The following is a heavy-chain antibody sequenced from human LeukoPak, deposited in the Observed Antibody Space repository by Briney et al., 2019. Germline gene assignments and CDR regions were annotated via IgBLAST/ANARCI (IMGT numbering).Heavy chain of an antibody. CDR2: ISGRSDNT. V-gene: IGHV3-23*01. CDR3: GKWGDYDVLTGFYVSDL. Sequence: GGSLRLSCAASGFIFSNYAMYWVRQAPGKGLEWVSAISGRSDNTYYADSVKGRFTPSRDSSKNTLYLQMNSLRADDTAVYYCGKWGDYDVLTGFYVSDLWGQGALVTVSS. J-gene: IGHJ4*02. D-gene: IGHD3-9*01. CDR1: GFIFSNYA.